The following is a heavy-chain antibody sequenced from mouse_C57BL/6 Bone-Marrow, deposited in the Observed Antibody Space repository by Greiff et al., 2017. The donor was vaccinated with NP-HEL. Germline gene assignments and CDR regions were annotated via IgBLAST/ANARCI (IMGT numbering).Heavy chain of an antibody. CDR1: GYTFTSYG. V-gene: IGHV1-81*01. CDR2: IYPRSGNT. CDR3: ARGAYYSNYNYVDY. D-gene: IGHD2-5*01. Sequence: QVQLQQSGAELARPGASVKLSCKASGYTFTSYGISWVKQRTGQGLEWIGEIYPRSGNTYYNEKFKGKATLTADKSSSTAYMELRSLTSEDSAVYVCARGAYYSNYNYVDYWGQGTTLTVSS. J-gene: IGHJ2*01.